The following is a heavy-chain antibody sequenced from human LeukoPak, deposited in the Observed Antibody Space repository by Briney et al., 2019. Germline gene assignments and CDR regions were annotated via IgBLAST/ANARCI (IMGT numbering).Heavy chain of an antibody. CDR1: GFTFSSYA. CDR3: AKDRIAARSFDY. CDR2: ISGSGGST. V-gene: IGHV3-23*01. J-gene: IGHJ4*02. Sequence: GGSLRLSCAASGFTFSSYAMSRVRQAPGKGLEWVSAISGSGGSTYYADSAKGRFTISRDNSKNTLYLQMNSLRAEDTAVYYCAKDRIAARSFDYWGQGTLVTVSS. D-gene: IGHD6-6*01.